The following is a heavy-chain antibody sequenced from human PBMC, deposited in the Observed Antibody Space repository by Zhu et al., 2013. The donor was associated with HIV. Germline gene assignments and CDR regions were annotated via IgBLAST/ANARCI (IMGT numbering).Heavy chain of an antibody. J-gene: IGHJ4*02. V-gene: IGHV1-69*01. CDR1: GGTFSSYA. CDR2: IIPIFGTA. Sequence: QVQLVQSGAEVKKPGSSVKVSCKASGGTFSSYAISWVRQAPGQGLEWMGGIIPIFGTANYAQKFQGRVTITADESTSTAYMELSSLRSEDTAVYYCATLPLPSYGDSAGENYWGQGNPGHRLL. D-gene: IGHD4-17*01. CDR3: ATLPLPSYGDSAGENY.